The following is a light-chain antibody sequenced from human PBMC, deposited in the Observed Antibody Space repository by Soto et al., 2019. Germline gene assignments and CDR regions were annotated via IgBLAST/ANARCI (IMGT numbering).Light chain of an antibody. Sequence: DIQLTQSPSFLSASVGDRVTITCRASQGISSYLAWYQQKPGKAPKLLIYKASSLESGVPSRFSGSGSGTEFTLTISSLQPDDFATYYRQQYNSYSVTFGQGTKVDIK. J-gene: IGKJ1*01. CDR1: QGISSY. V-gene: IGKV1-5*03. CDR2: KAS. CDR3: QQYNSYSVT.